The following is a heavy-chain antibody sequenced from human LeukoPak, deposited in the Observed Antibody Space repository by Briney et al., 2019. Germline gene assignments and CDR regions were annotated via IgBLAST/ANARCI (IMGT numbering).Heavy chain of an antibody. CDR1: GFTFSDYY. D-gene: IGHD2-2*02. Sequence: PGGSLRLSCAASGFTFSDYYMSWIRQAPGKGLEWVSYISSSGSTIYYADSVKGRFTISRDNAKNPLYLQMNSLRAEDTAVYYCARDTPISPYYYYYYGMDVWGQGTTVTVSS. V-gene: IGHV3-11*01. CDR3: ARDTPISPYYYYYYGMDV. CDR2: ISSSGSTI. J-gene: IGHJ6*02.